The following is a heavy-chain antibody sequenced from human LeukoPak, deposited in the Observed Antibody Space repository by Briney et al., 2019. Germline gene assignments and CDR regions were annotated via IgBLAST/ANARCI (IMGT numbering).Heavy chain of an antibody. CDR3: GRRTTVRGASA. Sequence: SETLSLTCTVSGGSISSYYWSWIRQPPGKGLEWIGEINHSGSTNYNPSLKSRVTISVDTSKNQFSLKLSSVTAADTAVYYCGRRTTVRGASAWGQGTLVTVSS. J-gene: IGHJ5*02. CDR2: INHSGST. CDR1: GGSISSYY. D-gene: IGHD3-10*01. V-gene: IGHV4-34*01.